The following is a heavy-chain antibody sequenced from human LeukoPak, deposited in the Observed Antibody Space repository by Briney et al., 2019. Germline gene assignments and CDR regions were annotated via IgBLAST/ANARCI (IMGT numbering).Heavy chain of an antibody. CDR3: ARDRRFCSGDSCYSDSEYFQH. CDR1: GFTFSDYY. J-gene: IGHJ1*01. V-gene: IGHV3-11*04. CDR2: ISSSGSTI. Sequence: GGPLRLSCAASGFTFSDYYMSWIRQAPGKGLEWVSYISSSGSTIYYADSVKGRFTISRDNAKNSLYLQMSSLTDEDTAVYYCARDRRFCSGDSCYSDSEYFQHWGQGTLVTVSS. D-gene: IGHD2-15*01.